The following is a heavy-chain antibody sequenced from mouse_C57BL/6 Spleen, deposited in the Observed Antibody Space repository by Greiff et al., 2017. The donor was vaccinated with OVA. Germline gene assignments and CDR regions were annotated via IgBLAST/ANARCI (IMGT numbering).Heavy chain of an antibody. J-gene: IGHJ2*01. V-gene: IGHV3-6*01. CDR2: ISYDGSN. CDR3: ARAPIYYDYDLDY. Sequence: EVKLVESGPGLVKPSQSLSLTCSVTGYSITSGYYWNWIRQFPGNKLEWMGYISYDGSNNYNPSLKNRISITRDTSKNQFFLKLNSVTTEDTATYYCARAPIYYDYDLDYWGQGTTLTVSS. CDR1: GYSITSGYY. D-gene: IGHD2-4*01.